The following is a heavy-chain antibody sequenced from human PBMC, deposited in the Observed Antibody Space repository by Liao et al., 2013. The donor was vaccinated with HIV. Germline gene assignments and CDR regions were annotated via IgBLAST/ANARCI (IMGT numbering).Heavy chain of an antibody. D-gene: IGHD2-2*01. CDR1: GGSISGSDYY. Sequence: QVRLQESGPGLVKPSETLSLTCTVSGGSISGSDYYWSWIRQPAGKGLEWIGRIYTSGSTNYNPSLKSRVTMSVDTSKNQFSLKLSSVTAADTAVYYCARDGRDCSSTSCYHYYYMDVWAKGPRSPSP. CDR3: ARDGRDCSSTSCYHYYYMDV. V-gene: IGHV4-61*02. CDR2: IYTSGST. J-gene: IGHJ6*03.